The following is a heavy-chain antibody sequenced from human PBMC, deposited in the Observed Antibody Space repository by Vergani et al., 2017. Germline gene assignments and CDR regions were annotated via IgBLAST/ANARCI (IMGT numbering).Heavy chain of an antibody. CDR1: GFTFSDYY. CDR3: ASQVKISYYYYLDI. CDR2: ISSSGSSI. D-gene: IGHD2-21*01. V-gene: IGHV3-11*01. J-gene: IGHJ6*03. Sequence: QVQLVEYGGGLVKPGGSLRLSCAASGFTFSDYYMSWIRQAPGKGLEWGSHISSSGSSIYYADSVKGRFTISRDSARNSLYLQMNSLRAEDTAVYYCASQVKISYYYYLDIWGKETTVTVSS.